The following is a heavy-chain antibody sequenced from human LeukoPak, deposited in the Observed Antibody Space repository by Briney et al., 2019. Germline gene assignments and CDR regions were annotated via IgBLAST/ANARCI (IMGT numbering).Heavy chain of an antibody. J-gene: IGHJ5*02. CDR1: GGSISSYY. CDR2: IYYSGST. D-gene: IGHD3-9*01. CDR3: ARYCQYYDIWTGYYTVAIRGWFDP. Sequence: AESLSLTCTVSGGSISSYYWSWIRQPPGKGLEWIGYIYYSGSTAYNPALKRRVTISVDTSKHQSSLKLSSVTAADTAVYYCARYCQYYDIWTGYYTVAIRGWFDPWGQGTLVTVSS. V-gene: IGHV4-59*01.